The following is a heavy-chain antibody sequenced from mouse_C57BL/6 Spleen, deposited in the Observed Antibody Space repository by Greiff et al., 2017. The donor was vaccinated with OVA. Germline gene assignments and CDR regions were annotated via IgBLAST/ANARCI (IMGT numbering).Heavy chain of an antibody. D-gene: IGHD3-2*02. V-gene: IGHV5-9-1*02. Sequence: EVNVVESGEGLVKPGGSLKLSCAASGFTFSSYAMSWVRQTPEQRLEWVAYISSGGDYIYYADTVKGRFTISRDNARNTLYLQMSSLKSESTAMYDCTRGGAAAQATYAMDYWGQGTSVTVSS. CDR2: ISSGGDYI. CDR1: GFTFSSYA. CDR3: TRGGAAAQATYAMDY. J-gene: IGHJ4*01.